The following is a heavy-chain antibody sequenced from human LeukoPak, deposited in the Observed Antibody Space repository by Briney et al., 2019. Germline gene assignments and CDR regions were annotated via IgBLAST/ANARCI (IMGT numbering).Heavy chain of an antibody. V-gene: IGHV1-69*13. CDR2: IIPIFGTA. J-gene: IGHJ6*02. CDR3: ASFDCSSTSCYRLNYYYYGMDV. D-gene: IGHD2-2*02. CDR1: GGTFSSYA. Sequence: SVKVSCKASGGTFSSYAISWVRQAPGQGLEWMGGIIPIFGTANYAQKFQGRVTITADESTSTAYMELSSLRSEDTAVYYCASFDCSSTSCYRLNYYYYGMDVWGQGTTVTVSS.